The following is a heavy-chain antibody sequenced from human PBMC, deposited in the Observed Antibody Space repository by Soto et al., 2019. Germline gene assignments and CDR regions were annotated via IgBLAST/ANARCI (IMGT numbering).Heavy chain of an antibody. D-gene: IGHD1-26*01. J-gene: IGHJ4*02. CDR2: IIPILGIA. CDR1: GGTFSSYT. V-gene: IGHV1-69*08. CDR3: AREGGSYLT. Sequence: QVQLVQSGAEVKKPGSSVKVSCKASGGTFSSYTISWVRQAPGQGLEWMGRIIPILGIANYAQKFQGRVTITAEKSPSKAYMELSSLRSEDTAVYYWAREGGSYLTRGQGTLVTVSS.